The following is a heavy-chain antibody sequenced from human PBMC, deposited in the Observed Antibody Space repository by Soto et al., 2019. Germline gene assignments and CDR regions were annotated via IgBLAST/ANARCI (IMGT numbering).Heavy chain of an antibody. J-gene: IGHJ5*02. CDR3: AKDGNPIPYLTGYYRLGWFDP. D-gene: IGHD3-9*01. CDR2: ISGSGGST. V-gene: IGHV3-23*01. Sequence: EVQLLESGGGLVQPGGSLRLSCAASGFTFSSYAMSWVRQAPGKGLEWVSAISGSGGSTYYADSVKGRFTISRDNSKNTLYLQMISLRAEDTAVYYCAKDGNPIPYLTGYYRLGWFDPWGQGTLVTVSS. CDR1: GFTFSSYA.